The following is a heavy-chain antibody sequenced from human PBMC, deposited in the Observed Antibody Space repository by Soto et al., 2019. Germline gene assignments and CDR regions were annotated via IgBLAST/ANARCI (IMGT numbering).Heavy chain of an antibody. J-gene: IGHJ4*02. CDR1: GGTLSNYA. V-gene: IGHV1-69*06. CDR3: ARVPDDYGDYGYY. D-gene: IGHD4-17*01. Sequence: ASVKVSCKASGGTLSNYASNWVRQAPGQGLEWMGGIIPIFVTPNYAQKFQGRVAIFEDKSTSTAYMELSSLRSDDTAVYYCARVPDDYGDYGYYWGQGTLVTVSS. CDR2: IIPIFVTP.